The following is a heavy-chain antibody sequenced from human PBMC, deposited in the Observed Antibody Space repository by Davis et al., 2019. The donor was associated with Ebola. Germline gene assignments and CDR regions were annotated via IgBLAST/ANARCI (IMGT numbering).Heavy chain of an antibody. CDR3: ARARSGGSRGYNGRAFDI. V-gene: IGHV1-46*01. D-gene: IGHD3-22*01. CDR2: INPSGGST. J-gene: IGHJ3*02. CDR1: GYTFTSYY. Sequence: ASVLVSCKASGYTFTSYYMSWVRQAPGQGLEWMGIINPSGGSTSYAQKFQGRVTMTRDTSTSTVYMELSSLRSEDTALYYCARARSGGSRGYNGRAFDIWGQGTMVTVSS.